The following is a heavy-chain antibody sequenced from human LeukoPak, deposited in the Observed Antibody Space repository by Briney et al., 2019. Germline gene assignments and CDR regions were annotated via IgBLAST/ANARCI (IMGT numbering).Heavy chain of an antibody. Sequence: GGSLRLSCAASGFTFDNYAMHWVRQPPGKGLEWVSGISWKGGSIGYADSVKGRFTISRDNAKNSLYLQMNSLRAEDTAVYYCARKGAGYSGYGIDYWGQGTLVTVSS. J-gene: IGHJ4*02. CDR1: GFTFDNYA. V-gene: IGHV3-9*01. CDR3: ARKGAGYSGYGIDY. D-gene: IGHD5-12*01. CDR2: ISWKGGSI.